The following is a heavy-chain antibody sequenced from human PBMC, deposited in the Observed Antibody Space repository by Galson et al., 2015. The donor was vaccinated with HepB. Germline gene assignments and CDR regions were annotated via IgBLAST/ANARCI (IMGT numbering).Heavy chain of an antibody. V-gene: IGHV3-30*04. CDR2: ITDDGSYK. J-gene: IGHJ4*02. CDR1: GFTFSSYT. Sequence: SLRLSCAASGFTFSSYTMHWVRQAPGKGLEWVAVITDDGSYKYYADSVKGRYTISRDNAKNTLYLQMNSLRAEDAAVYYCTRETYGYVFDNWGQGTVVTVSS. CDR3: TRETYGYVFDN. D-gene: IGHD3-10*02.